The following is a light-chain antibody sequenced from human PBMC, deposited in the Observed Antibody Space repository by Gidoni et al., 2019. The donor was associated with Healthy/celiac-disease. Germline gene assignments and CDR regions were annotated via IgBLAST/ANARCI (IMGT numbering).Light chain of an antibody. CDR1: QSVSSY. CDR3: QQRSNWPRT. V-gene: IGKV3-11*01. CDR2: DAS. J-gene: IGKJ2*01. Sequence: EIVVTQSPATLSLSPGERATLSCRASQSVSSYLAGYQQKPGQAPRLLIYDASNRATGIPARFSGSGSGTDFTLTISSLEPEDFAVYYCQQRSNWPRTFXQXTKLEIK.